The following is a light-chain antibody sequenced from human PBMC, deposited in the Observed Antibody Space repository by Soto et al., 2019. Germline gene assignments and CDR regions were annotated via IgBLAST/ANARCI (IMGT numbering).Light chain of an antibody. Sequence: QSVLTQPPSVSGAPGQGVTISCTGSSSNIGAGYDVHWYQQLPGSATKLLIFGNDNRPSGVPDRFSGSRSGNSASLAITGLQAEDEADYYCQSYDRSLSGSVFGAGTKLTVL. CDR3: QSYDRSLSGSV. CDR1: SSNIGAGYD. V-gene: IGLV1-40*01. CDR2: GND. J-gene: IGLJ1*01.